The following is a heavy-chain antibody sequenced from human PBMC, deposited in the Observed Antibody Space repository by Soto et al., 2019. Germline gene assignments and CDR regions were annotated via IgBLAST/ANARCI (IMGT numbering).Heavy chain of an antibody. V-gene: IGHV4-30-2*01. CDR3: VRHNYGSGSTFLAY. CDR2: IYHSGST. Sequence: PSETLSLTCAVSGGSISSGGYSWSWIRQPPGKGLEWIGYIYHSGSTYYNPSLKSRVTISVDTSKNQFSLKLNSMTAADTAVYYCVRHNYGSGSTFLAYCGQGSLVPVSS. CDR1: GGSISSGGYS. D-gene: IGHD3-10*01. J-gene: IGHJ1*01.